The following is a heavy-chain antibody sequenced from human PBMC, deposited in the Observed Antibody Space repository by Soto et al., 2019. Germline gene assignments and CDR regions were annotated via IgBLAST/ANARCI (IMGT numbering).Heavy chain of an antibody. CDR3: ARDTHRTTVTSRYYYYGMDA. CDR1: GYTFTSYY. D-gene: IGHD4-4*01. J-gene: IGHJ6*02. Sequence: ASVKVSCKASGYTFTSYYMHWVRQAPGQGLEWMGIINPSGGSTSYAQKFQGRVTMTRDTSTSTVYMELSSLRSEDTAVYYCARDTHRTTVTSRYYYYGMDAWGQGTTVTVSS. V-gene: IGHV1-46*01. CDR2: INPSGGST.